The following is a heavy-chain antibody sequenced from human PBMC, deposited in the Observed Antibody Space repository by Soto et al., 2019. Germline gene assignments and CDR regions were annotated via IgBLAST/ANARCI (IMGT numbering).Heavy chain of an antibody. CDR1: GGTFSSYT. CDR2: IIPILGIA. D-gene: IGHD3-22*01. V-gene: IGHV1-69*02. Sequence: QVQLVQSGAEVKKRGSSVKVSCKASGGTFSSYTISWVRQGPGQGLEWMGRIIPILGIANYAQKFQGRVKITANKSPSNAYIELSSLRSEDTAVYYCASSPIVVVARHAFDIWGQGTMVTVSP. CDR3: ASSPIVVVARHAFDI. J-gene: IGHJ3*02.